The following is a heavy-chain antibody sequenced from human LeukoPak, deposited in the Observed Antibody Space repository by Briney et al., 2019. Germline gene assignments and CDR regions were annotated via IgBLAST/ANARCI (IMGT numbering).Heavy chain of an antibody. CDR2: INPGGGST. V-gene: IGHV1-46*01. J-gene: IGHJ4*02. CDR3: ARVRRELLDYSFDY. Sequence: ASVKVSCKASGYTFTTYYIHWVRQAPGQGLEWMGIINPGGGSTTYAQNFQGRFTMTWDMSTTTVYMELRSLRSEDTAVYYCARVRRELLDYSFDYWGQGTLVTVSS. D-gene: IGHD1-7*01. CDR1: GYTFTTYY.